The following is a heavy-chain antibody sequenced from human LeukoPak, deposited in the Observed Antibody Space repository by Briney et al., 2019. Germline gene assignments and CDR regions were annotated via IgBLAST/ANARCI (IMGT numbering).Heavy chain of an antibody. CDR2: IYYSGST. J-gene: IGHJ6*02. Sequence: PSETLSLTYTVSGGSISSYYWSWIRQPPGKGLEWIGDIYYSGSTNYNPSLKSRVTISVDTSKNQFSLKLSSVTAADTAVYYCARLSSGMAVAGTGVYYYGMDVWGQGTTVTVSS. V-gene: IGHV4-59*08. CDR3: ARLSSGMAVAGTGVYYYGMDV. D-gene: IGHD6-19*01. CDR1: GGSISSYY.